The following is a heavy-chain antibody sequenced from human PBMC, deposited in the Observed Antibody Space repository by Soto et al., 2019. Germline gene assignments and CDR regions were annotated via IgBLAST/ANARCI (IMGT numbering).Heavy chain of an antibody. CDR3: ASLPHYGDPKAGI. D-gene: IGHD4-17*01. V-gene: IGHV4-39*01. Sequence: PAEPRSLPSTVFDGTIRSIGYYCGWNRQPPGNGLEWIGSINYGGSPSYNPPPTSRVPISVDPSKTQFSLKLSSVTAADTVVYYCASLPHYGDPKAGIWGRGSLVTVSS. CDR2: INYGGSP. J-gene: IGHJ2*01. CDR1: DGTIRSIGYY.